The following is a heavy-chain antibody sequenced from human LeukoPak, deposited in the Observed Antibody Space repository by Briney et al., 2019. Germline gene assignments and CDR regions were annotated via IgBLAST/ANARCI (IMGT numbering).Heavy chain of an antibody. V-gene: IGHV3-30*18. Sequence: GGSLRLSCAASGFTFSSYGMHWVRQAPGKGLEWVAVISYDGSNKYYADSVKGRFTISRDNSKNTLYLQMNSLRAEDTAVYYCAKVSQGSGWPFLDYWGQGTLVTVSS. CDR2: ISYDGSNK. CDR1: GFTFSSYG. J-gene: IGHJ4*02. D-gene: IGHD6-19*01. CDR3: AKVSQGSGWPFLDY.